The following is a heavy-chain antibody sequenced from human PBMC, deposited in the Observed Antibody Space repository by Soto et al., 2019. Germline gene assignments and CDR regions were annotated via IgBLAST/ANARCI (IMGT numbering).Heavy chain of an antibody. CDR1: GGSTSSGVHS. D-gene: IGHD2-8*01. CDR2: IFDSGST. CDR3: AREIMPLTNDWYFDL. V-gene: IGHV4-30-4*01. Sequence: QVQLQESGPGLVKPSETLSLTCTVSGGSTSSGVHSWSWIRQPPGKGLEWIGHIFDSGSTYYNPSLKSRLTISVDTCKNQFSLRLSSVTAADTAVYYCAREIMPLTNDWYFDLWGRGTPVTVSS. J-gene: IGHJ2*01.